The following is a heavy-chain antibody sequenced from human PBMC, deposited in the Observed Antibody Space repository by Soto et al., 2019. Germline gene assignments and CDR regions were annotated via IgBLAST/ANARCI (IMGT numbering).Heavy chain of an antibody. D-gene: IGHD2-21*01. J-gene: IGHJ4*02. V-gene: IGHV3-23*01. CDR1: GFTFSSYA. CDR2: ITGVGSTT. CDR3: AKAPHIVVVVALDY. Sequence: GGSLRLSCAASGFTFSSYAMSWVRQAPGKGLEWVAAITGVGSTTYYADSVKGRFTISRDNAKNTLYLQMNSLTADDTAVYYCAKAPHIVVVVALDYWGQGALVTVSS.